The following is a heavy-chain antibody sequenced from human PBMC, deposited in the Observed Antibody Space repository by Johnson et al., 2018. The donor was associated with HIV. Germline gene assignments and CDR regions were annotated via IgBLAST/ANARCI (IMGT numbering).Heavy chain of an antibody. CDR1: AFTFDAYG. CDR3: AREVEITMVQGVIIGDAFDI. Sequence: VQLVESGGGVERPGASLRLPCSASAFTFDAYGMSSVRQPPGKRLDWVSGIHWNVGTTDDADSVKGRFTISRDNAKNSLSLQMNSLRAEDTALYYCAREVEITMVQGVIIGDAFDIWSQETMVTVSS. D-gene: IGHD3-10*01. CDR2: IHWNVGTT. J-gene: IGHJ3*02. V-gene: IGHV3-20*04.